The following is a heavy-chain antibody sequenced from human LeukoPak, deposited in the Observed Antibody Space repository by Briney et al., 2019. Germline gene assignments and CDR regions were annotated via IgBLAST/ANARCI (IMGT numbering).Heavy chain of an antibody. Sequence: SETLSLTCTVSGGSISSYYWSWIRQPPGKGLEWIGYIYYSGSTNYNPSLKSRVTISVDTSKNQFSLKLSSVTAADTAVYYCARGLRAGDRLASDAFDIWGQGTMVTVSS. CDR3: ARGLRAGDRLASDAFDI. V-gene: IGHV4-59*01. D-gene: IGHD5/OR15-5a*01. CDR1: GGSISSYY. CDR2: IYYSGST. J-gene: IGHJ3*02.